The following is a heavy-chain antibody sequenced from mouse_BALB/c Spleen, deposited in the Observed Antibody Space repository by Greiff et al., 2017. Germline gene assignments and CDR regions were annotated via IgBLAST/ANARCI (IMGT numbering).Heavy chain of an antibody. D-gene: IGHD1-1*01. CDR3: ARSGYYGSSYFDY. CDR1: GFTFSSFG. CDR2: ISSGSSTI. V-gene: IGHV5-17*02. J-gene: IGHJ2*01. Sequence: DVMLVESGGGLVQPGGSRKLSCAASGFTFSSFGMHWVRQAPEKGLEWVAYISSGSSTIYYADTVKGRFTISRDNPKNTLFLQMTSLRSEDTAMYYCARSGYYGSSYFDYWGQGTTLTVSS.